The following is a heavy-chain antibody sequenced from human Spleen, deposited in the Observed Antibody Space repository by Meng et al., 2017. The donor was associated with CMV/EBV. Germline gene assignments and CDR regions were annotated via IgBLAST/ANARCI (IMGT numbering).Heavy chain of an antibody. J-gene: IGHJ4*02. V-gene: IGHV4-4*02. CDR1: GGSIISSNL. Sequence: QVQLHESGTGLVKPSGTRSLTCAVSGGSIISSNLWTWVRQVPGKGLEWIGEIYHSGSTNYNPSLKSRVTISVDKFKNQFSLKLGSVTAADTAVYYCARIERRRILKYCGSDCSTTDYWGQGTLVTVSS. CDR3: ARIERRRILKYCGSDCSTTDY. CDR2: IYHSGST. D-gene: IGHD2-21*02.